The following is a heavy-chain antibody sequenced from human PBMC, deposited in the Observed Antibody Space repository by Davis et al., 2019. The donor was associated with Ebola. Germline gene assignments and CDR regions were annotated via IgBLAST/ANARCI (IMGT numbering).Heavy chain of an antibody. D-gene: IGHD6-13*01. J-gene: IGHJ4*02. Sequence: SETLSLTCTVSGGSISSYYWNWIRQPPGKGLQWIGYIYYSGSTNYNPSLKSRVTISVDTSKNQFSLTLSSMTAADTAVYYCARQLITAAGGWFWGQGTLVTVSS. CDR3: ARQLITAAGGWF. CDR2: IYYSGST. CDR1: GGSISSYY. V-gene: IGHV4-59*08.